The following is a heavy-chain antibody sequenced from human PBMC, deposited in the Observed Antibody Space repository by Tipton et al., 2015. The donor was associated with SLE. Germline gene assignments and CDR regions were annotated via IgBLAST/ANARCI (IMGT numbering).Heavy chain of an antibody. D-gene: IGHD7-27*01. V-gene: IGHV4-39*07. CDR1: GDTIDGNTYF. CDR3: ARLTPWGYDY. J-gene: IGHJ4*02. CDR2: ISYSGAT. Sequence: TLSLTCTVSGDTIDGNTYFWDWIRQPPGKGLMLIGSISYSGATSYNPSLKSRVTISVDTSKNQFSLSLISVIAADTAVYYCARLTPWGYDYWGPGMLVTVSS.